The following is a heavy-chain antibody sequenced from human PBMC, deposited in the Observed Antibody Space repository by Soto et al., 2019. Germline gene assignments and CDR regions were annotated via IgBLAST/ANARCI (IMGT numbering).Heavy chain of an antibody. CDR2: ISGSGSST. J-gene: IGHJ3*02. CDR3: AKGGDSSGYWDAFDI. Sequence: GGSLRLSCAVSGFPFSSYAMSWVRQAPGKGLEWFSAISGSGSSTYYADSVKGRFAISRDNSKNTLYLQMNSLRDEDTAVYYCAKGGDSSGYWDAFDIWGQGTMVTVSS. V-gene: IGHV3-23*01. D-gene: IGHD3-22*01. CDR1: GFPFSSYA.